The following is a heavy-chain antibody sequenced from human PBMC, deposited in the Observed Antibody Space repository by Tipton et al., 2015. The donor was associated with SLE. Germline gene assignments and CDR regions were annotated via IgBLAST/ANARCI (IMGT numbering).Heavy chain of an antibody. V-gene: IGHV4-4*02. CDR2: IYHTGRT. CDR3: ARVGDVNVVPSRSDRHFDY. D-gene: IGHD2-21*02. CDR1: GASIISLNW. Sequence: GLVKPSQTLSLTCTVSGASIISLNWWTWVRQPPGKGLEWIGEIYHTGRTNYKPSLKSRVIITVDKSKNQFSLNLSSVTAADTAVYYCARVGDVNVVPSRSDRHFDYWGQGFLVTVSS. J-gene: IGHJ4*02.